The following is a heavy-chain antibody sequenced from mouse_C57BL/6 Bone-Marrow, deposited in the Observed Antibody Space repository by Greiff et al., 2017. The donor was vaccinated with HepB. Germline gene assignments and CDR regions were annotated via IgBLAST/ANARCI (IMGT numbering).Heavy chain of an antibody. V-gene: IGHV1-5*01. D-gene: IGHD1-1*01. CDR1: GYTFTSYW. Sequence: EVKLVESGTVLARPGASVKMSCKTSGYTFTSYWMHWVKQRPGQGLEWIGAIYPGNSDTSYNQKFKGKAKLTAVTSASTAYMALSSLTNEESAVYYCTREDYYGSEYWYFDVWGTGTTVTVSS. CDR3: TREDYYGSEYWYFDV. CDR2: IYPGNSDT. J-gene: IGHJ1*03.